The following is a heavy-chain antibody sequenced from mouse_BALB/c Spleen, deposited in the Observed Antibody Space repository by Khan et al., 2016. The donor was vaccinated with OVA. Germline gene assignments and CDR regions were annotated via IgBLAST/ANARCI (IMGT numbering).Heavy chain of an antibody. D-gene: IGHD2-4*01. V-gene: IGHV2-2*02. J-gene: IGHJ3*01. CDR3: ARRGYDYGRGALFAY. CDR1: GFSLDNYS. CDR2: IWSAGST. Sequence: QVQLKQSGPGLVQPSQSLSITCTVSGFSLDNYSVHWVRQSPGKGLEWLGVIWSAGSTDYNAAFISRLTISKDNSRSQVFFKVNSLQPNDTAMYYCARRGYDYGRGALFAYWGQGTLVTVSA.